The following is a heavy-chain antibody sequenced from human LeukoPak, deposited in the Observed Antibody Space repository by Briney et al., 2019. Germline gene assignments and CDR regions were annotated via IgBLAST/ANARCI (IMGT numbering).Heavy chain of an antibody. CDR1: GFTFSDYY. CDR3: ARDGWQWLATRGFDY. CDR2: ISSSGGTI. V-gene: IGHV3-11*04. D-gene: IGHD6-19*01. J-gene: IGHJ4*02. Sequence: GGSLRLSCAASGFTFSDYYMSWIRQAPGKGLEWVSYISSSGGTIYYADSVKGRFTISRDNAKNSLYLQMNSLRAEDTAVYYCARDGWQWLATRGFDYWGQGTLVTVSS.